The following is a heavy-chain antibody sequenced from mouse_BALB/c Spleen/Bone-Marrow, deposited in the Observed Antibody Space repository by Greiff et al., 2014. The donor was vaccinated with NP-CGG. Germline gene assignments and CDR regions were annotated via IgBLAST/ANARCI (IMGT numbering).Heavy chain of an antibody. J-gene: IGHJ3*01. CDR1: GYTFTEYT. CDR3: ARGFAY. V-gene: IGHV1-18*01. CDR2: INPNNGGT. Sequence: EVQLQQSGPELVKPGASVKISCKTSGYTFTEYTMHWVKQSHGKSLERIGGINPNNGGTSYNQKFKGKATLTVDKSSSTAYMELRSLTSEDSAVYYCARGFAYWGQGTLVTVSA.